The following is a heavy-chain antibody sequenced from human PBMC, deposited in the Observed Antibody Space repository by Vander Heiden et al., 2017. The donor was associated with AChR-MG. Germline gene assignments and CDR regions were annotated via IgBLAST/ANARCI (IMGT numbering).Heavy chain of an antibody. D-gene: IGHD5-18*01. CDR3: ARTHTAMYYFDY. J-gene: IGHJ4*02. CDR2: ISSSSSTI. V-gene: IGHV3-48*01. Sequence: VQLVESGGGLVQPGGSLRPSCAASAFTFISYGMNWVRQAPGKGLEWVSYISSSSSTIYYADSVKGRFTISRDNAKNSLYLQMNSLRAEGTAVYYCARTHTAMYYFDYWGQGTLVTVSS. CDR1: AFTFISYG.